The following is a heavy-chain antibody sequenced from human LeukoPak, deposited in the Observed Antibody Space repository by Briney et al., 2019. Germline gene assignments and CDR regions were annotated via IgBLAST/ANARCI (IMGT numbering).Heavy chain of an antibody. D-gene: IGHD3-22*01. CDR1: GGTFSSYA. Sequence: SVKVSCKASGGTFSSYAISWVRQAPGQGLEWMGGVIPIFGTANYAQKFQGRVTITADESTSTAYMELSSLRSEDTAVYYCARDYYDSSGYYPNLYYLDYWGQGTLVTVSS. J-gene: IGHJ4*02. CDR3: ARDYYDSSGYYPNLYYLDY. V-gene: IGHV1-69*13. CDR2: VIPIFGTA.